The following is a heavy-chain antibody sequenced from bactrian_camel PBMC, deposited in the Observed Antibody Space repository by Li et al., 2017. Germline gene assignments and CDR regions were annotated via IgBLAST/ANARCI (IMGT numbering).Heavy chain of an antibody. D-gene: IGHD2*01. CDR3: AAFVGYCYILTGSKTDFGY. Sequence: GSLRLSCVASGYIRPVRYMGWFRQAPGKEREGVAAITTRARSTEYADSVKARFTISQDDARNTVYLQMNNLKPEDAAMYYCAAFVGYCYILTGSKTDFGYWGQGTQVTV. J-gene: IGHJ6*01. CDR2: ITTRARST. CDR1: GYIRPVRY. V-gene: IGHV3S28*01.